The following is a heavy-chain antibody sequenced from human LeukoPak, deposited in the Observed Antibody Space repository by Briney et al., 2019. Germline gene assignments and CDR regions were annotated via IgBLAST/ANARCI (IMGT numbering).Heavy chain of an antibody. J-gene: IGHJ4*02. Sequence: SGTLSLTCTVSGGSMRRGSYYWGWIRQPPGKGLEWIGSIYYTGSTYYNPSLNSRVTISADMSKDQFSLKLTSVTAADTAVFYCARSNGWYYFDSWGQGTLVTVSS. CDR3: ARSNGWYYFDS. V-gene: IGHV4-39*01. CDR2: IYYTGST. D-gene: IGHD6-19*01. CDR1: GGSMRRGSYY.